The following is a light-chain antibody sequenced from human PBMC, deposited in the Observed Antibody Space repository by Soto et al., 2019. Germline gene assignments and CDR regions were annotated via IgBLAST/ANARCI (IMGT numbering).Light chain of an antibody. CDR3: QQYNSHWT. CDR2: DAS. CDR1: QSISRW. V-gene: IGKV1-5*01. J-gene: IGKJ1*01. Sequence: DIQMTQSPSALSASVGDRVTISCRASQSISRWLAWYQQQPGKAPNLLIYDASSLQSGLPSRFSGIGSGTEFTLTISSLQPDDFATYYRQQYNSHWTFGQGTKVDIK.